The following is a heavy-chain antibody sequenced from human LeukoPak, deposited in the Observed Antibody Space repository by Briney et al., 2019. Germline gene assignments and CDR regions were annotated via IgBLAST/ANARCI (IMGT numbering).Heavy chain of an antibody. CDR2: ISWDGGST. Sequence: GGSLRLSCAASGFTFDDYAMHWVRQAPGKGLEWVSLISWDGGSTYYADSVKGRFTISRDNSKNSLYLQMNSLRAEDTALYYCAKDRDSSGYYSFDYWGQGTLVTVSS. CDR1: GFTFDDYA. D-gene: IGHD3-22*01. CDR3: AKDRDSSGYYSFDY. V-gene: IGHV3-43D*04. J-gene: IGHJ4*02.